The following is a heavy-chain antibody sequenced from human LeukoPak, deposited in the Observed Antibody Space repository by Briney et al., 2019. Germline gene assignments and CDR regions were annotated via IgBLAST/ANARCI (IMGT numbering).Heavy chain of an antibody. J-gene: IGHJ4*02. D-gene: IGHD4-23*01. V-gene: IGHV3-33*08. Sequence: GGSLRLSCAASGFTFSDYAMHWVRQAPGKGLEWVAVIWYDGSNKYYADSVKGRFTISRDNSKNTLYLQMNSLRAEDTAVYYCARDYGGGPLDYWGQGTLVTVSS. CDR2: IWYDGSNK. CDR1: GFTFSDYA. CDR3: ARDYGGGPLDY.